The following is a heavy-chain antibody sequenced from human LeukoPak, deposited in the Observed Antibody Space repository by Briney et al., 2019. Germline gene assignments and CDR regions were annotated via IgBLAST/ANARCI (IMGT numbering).Heavy chain of an antibody. D-gene: IGHD6-19*01. J-gene: IGHJ5*02. CDR2: ISSSGYTT. Sequence: GGSLRLSCAASGFTFSDYYMSWIRQTPGKGLEWVSYISSSGYTTYHADSVKGRFTISRDNAKSSLYLQMNSLRAEDTAVYYCAKGSGSGWYGWFAPWGQGTLVTVSS. V-gene: IGHV3-11*01. CDR3: AKGSGSGWYGWFAP. CDR1: GFTFSDYY.